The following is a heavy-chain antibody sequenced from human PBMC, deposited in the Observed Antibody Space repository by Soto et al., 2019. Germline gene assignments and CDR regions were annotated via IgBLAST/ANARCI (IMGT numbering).Heavy chain of an antibody. V-gene: IGHV3-53*01. CDR2: IYSGGST. J-gene: IGHJ4*02. Sequence: EVPLVESGGGLIQPGGSLRLSCAASGFTVSSNYMSWVRQAPGKGLEWVSVIYSGGSTYYADSVKGRFTISRDNSKNTLYLQMNSLRAEDTAMYYCARPDLEGGSYPDYWGQGTLVTVSS. CDR1: GFTVSSNY. CDR3: ARPDLEGGSYPDY. D-gene: IGHD1-26*01.